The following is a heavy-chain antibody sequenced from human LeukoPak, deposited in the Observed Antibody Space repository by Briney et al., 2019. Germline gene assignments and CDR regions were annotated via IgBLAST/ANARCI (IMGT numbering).Heavy chain of an antibody. CDR2: ISGSGGST. CDR1: GFTFSSYA. Sequence: AGGSLRPSWAAAGFTFSSYAMSWVRQAPGKGLESVSAISGSGGSTYYADSVKGRFTISRDNSKNTLYLQMNSLRAEDTAVYYCARDHQNGMDVWGQGTTVTVSS. CDR3: ARDHQNGMDV. J-gene: IGHJ6*02. V-gene: IGHV3-23*01.